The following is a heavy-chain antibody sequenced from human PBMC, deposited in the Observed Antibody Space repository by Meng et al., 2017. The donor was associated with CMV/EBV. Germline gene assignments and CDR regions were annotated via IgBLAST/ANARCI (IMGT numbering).Heavy chain of an antibody. CDR2: IYSGGSST. Sequence: GGSLRLSCAASGFTFSSYAMSWVRQAPGKGLEWVSVIYSGGSSTYYADSVKGRFTIFRDNSKNTLYLQMNSLRAEDTAVYYCAKDRLRMGWSGSDTEIDYWGQGTLVTVSS. V-gene: IGHV3-23*03. J-gene: IGHJ4*02. CDR3: AKDRLRMGWSGSDTEIDY. D-gene: IGHD5-12*01. CDR1: GFTFSSYA.